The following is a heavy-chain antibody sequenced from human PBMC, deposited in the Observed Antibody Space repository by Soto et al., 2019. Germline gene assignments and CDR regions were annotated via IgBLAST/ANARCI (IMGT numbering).Heavy chain of an antibody. D-gene: IGHD6-13*01. CDR2: MNPNSGNT. CDR1: RYTFTSYD. Sequence: GASVKVSCKSSRYTFTSYDINCVRQATGQGLEWMGWMNPNSGNTGYAQKFQGRVTMTRNTSISTAYMELSSLRSEDTAVYYCATLYSSSIFDPWGQGTLVTVSS. V-gene: IGHV1-8*01. CDR3: ATLYSSSIFDP. J-gene: IGHJ5*02.